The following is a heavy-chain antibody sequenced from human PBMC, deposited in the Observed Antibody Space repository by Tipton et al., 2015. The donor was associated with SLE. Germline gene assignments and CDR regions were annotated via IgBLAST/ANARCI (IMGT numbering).Heavy chain of an antibody. CDR1: GGSISSHH. D-gene: IGHD1-26*01. CDR2: IYYSGST. CDR3: AREWELLQDGMDV. Sequence: TLSLTCTVSGGSISSHHWSWIRQPPGKGLEWIGYIYYSGSTNYNPSLKSRVTISVETSKNQFSLKLSSVTAADTAVYYCAREWELLQDGMDVWGQGTTVTVSS. J-gene: IGHJ6*02. V-gene: IGHV4-59*11.